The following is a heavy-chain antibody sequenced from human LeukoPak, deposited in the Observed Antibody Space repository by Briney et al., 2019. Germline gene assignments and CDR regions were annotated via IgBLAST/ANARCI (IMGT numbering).Heavy chain of an antibody. CDR2: IYYSGST. V-gene: IGHV4-59*01. CDR1: GGSISSYY. D-gene: IGHD2-15*01. J-gene: IGHJ6*02. CDR3: ARAAASRLYYGMDV. Sequence: PSETLSLTCTVSGGSISSYYWSWIRQPPGKGLEWIGYIYYSGSTNYNPSLKSRVTISVDTSKNQFSLKLSSVTAADTAVYYCARAAASRLYYGMDVWGQGTTVTVSS.